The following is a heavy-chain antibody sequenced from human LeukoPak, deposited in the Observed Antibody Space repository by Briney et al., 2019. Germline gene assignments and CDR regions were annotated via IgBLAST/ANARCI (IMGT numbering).Heavy chain of an antibody. CDR1: GFTFSSYA. CDR2: ISGSGSST. V-gene: IGHV3-23*01. CDR3: AKDGGGNSDYCYYMDV. Sequence: PGGSLRLSCAASGFTFSSYAMSWVRRAPGKGLEWVSLISGSGSSTYYAGSVKGRFTISRDNSKNTLYLQMNSLRAEDTAVYYCAKDGGGNSDYCYYMDVWGKGTTVTVSS. D-gene: IGHD4-23*01. J-gene: IGHJ6*03.